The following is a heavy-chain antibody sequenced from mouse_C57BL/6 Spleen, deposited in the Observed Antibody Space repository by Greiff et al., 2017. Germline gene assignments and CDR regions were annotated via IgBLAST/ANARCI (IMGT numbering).Heavy chain of an antibody. D-gene: IGHD2-4*01. J-gene: IGHJ3*01. V-gene: IGHV2-3*01. Sequence: VKLQESGPGLVAPSQSLSITCTVSGFSLTSYGVSWVRQPPGKGLEWLGVIWGDGSTNYHSALISRLSISKDNSKSQVFLKLNSLQTDDTATYYCAKRDYDEEGAWFAYWGQGTLVTVSA. CDR1: GFSLTSYG. CDR2: IWGDGST. CDR3: AKRDYDEEGAWFAY.